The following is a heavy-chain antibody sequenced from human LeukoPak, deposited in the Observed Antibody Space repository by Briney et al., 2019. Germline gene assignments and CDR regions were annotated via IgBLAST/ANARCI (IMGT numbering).Heavy chain of an antibody. D-gene: IGHD1-1*01. CDR3: AGSGRGTPFDY. V-gene: IGHV3-30-3*01. CDR2: ISYDGSNK. J-gene: IGHJ4*02. CDR1: GFTFSSYA. Sequence: GGSLRLSCAASGFTFSSYAMHWVRQAPGKGLEWGAVISYDGSNKYYADSVKGRFTISRDNSNITLYLQMNSLRAEDTAVYYCAGSGRGTPFDYWGQGTLVTVSS.